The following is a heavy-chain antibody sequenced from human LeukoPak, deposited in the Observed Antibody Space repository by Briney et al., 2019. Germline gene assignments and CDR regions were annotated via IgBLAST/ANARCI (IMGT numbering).Heavy chain of an antibody. J-gene: IGHJ6*03. CDR1: GFTFSDYW. V-gene: IGHV3-21*01. D-gene: IGHD4-17*01. Sequence: GGSLRLSCAASGFTFSDYWMHWVRQTPGKGLEWVSSITRGSIYTFYADSVKGRFTISRDNAKNSLSLQMNSLRAEDTAVYYCARDPYNGYYGDDYYYYMDVWGKGTTVTISS. CDR2: ITRGSIYT. CDR3: ARDPYNGYYGDDYYYYMDV.